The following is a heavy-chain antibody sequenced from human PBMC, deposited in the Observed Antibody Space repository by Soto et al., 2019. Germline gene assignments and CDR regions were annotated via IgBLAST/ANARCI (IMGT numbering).Heavy chain of an antibody. CDR1: GFSLSTSGVG. D-gene: IGHD2-8*01. Sequence: QITLKESGPTLVKPTQTLTVTSTFSGFSLSTSGVGMGWIRQPPGKALESLALIYWDDDKRYSPSLKSRLTITKDPSKYQVVLTMTNMDPVDTATYYCAYRFLQDIVLIRGRYNWFDPWGQGTLVTVSS. CDR3: AYRFLQDIVLIRGRYNWFDP. CDR2: IYWDDDK. J-gene: IGHJ5*02. V-gene: IGHV2-5*02.